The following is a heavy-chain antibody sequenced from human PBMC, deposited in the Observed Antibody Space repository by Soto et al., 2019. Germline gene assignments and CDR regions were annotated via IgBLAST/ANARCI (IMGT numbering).Heavy chain of an antibody. CDR2: IYHSGST. D-gene: IGHD1-26*01. CDR1: GGSISSSNW. J-gene: IGHJ6*02. CDR3: ARVSGSYYYGMAV. Sequence: SETLSLTCAVSGGSISSSNWWSWVRQPPGKGLEWIGEIYHSGSTNYNPSLKSRVTISVDKSKNQFSLKLSSVTAADTAVYYCARVSGSYYYGMAVWGQGTTVTVS. V-gene: IGHV4-4*02.